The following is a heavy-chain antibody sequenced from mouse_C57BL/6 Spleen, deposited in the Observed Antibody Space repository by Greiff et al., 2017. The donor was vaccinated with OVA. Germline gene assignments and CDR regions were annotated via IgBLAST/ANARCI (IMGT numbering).Heavy chain of an antibody. J-gene: IGHJ1*03. CDR2: INPGSGGT. CDR1: GYAFTNYL. Sequence: VKLQESGAELVRPGTSVKVSCKASGYAFTNYLIEWVKQRPGQGLEWIGVINPGSGGTNYNEKFKAKATLTADKSSSTAYMQLSSLTSEDSAVYFCARSATVPRYWYFDVWGTGTTVTVSS. CDR3: ARSATVPRYWYFDV. D-gene: IGHD1-1*01. V-gene: IGHV1-54*01.